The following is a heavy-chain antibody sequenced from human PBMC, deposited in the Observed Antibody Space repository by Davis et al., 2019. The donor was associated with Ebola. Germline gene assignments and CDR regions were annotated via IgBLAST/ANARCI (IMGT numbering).Heavy chain of an antibody. CDR3: ARGPVNDAFET. Sequence: GESLKISCEASGFTVSSNYMAWVRQAPGKGLEWVSIIFSGGSSYYADSVKGRFTISRDNSKNTLYLQMSSLRVEDTAVYYCARGPVNDAFETWGQGTMVTVSS. CDR1: GFTVSSNY. CDR2: IFSGGSS. D-gene: IGHD3-10*01. J-gene: IGHJ3*02. V-gene: IGHV3-53*01.